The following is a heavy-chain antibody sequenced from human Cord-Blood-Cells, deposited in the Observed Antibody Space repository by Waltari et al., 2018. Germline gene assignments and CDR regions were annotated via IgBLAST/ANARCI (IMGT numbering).Heavy chain of an antibody. J-gene: IGHJ4*02. CDR1: GYTFTSYD. D-gene: IGHD3-9*01. CDR3: ARGRGNTYYDILTGYYFDY. Sequence: QVQLVQSGAEVKKTGASVKVSCKASGYTFTSYDINWVRQASGQGLEWMGWMNPNSGNTGYAQKFQGRVTMTRNTSISTAYMELSSLRSEDTAVYYCARGRGNTYYDILTGYYFDYWGQGTLVTVSS. CDR2: MNPNSGNT. V-gene: IGHV1-8*01.